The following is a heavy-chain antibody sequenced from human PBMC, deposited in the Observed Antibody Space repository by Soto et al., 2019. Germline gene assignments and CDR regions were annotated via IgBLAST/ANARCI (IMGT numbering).Heavy chain of an antibody. D-gene: IGHD1-26*01. CDR3: AREERPSYSGYYYYGMDV. V-gene: IGHV3-74*01. CDR2: INSDGSST. J-gene: IGHJ6*02. CDR1: GFTFSSYW. Sequence: GSLILSCAASGFTFSSYWMHWVRQAPGKGLVWVSRINSDGSSTSYADSVKGRFTISRDNAKNTLYLQMNSLRAEDTAVYYCAREERPSYSGYYYYGMDVWGQGTTVTVSS.